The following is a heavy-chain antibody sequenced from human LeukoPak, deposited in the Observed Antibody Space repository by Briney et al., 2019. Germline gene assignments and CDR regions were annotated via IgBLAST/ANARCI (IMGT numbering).Heavy chain of an antibody. Sequence: GGSLRLSCAASGFTFSSYAMSWVRQAPGKGLEWVSAISGSGGSTYYADSVKGRFTISRDNSKNTLYLQMNSLRAEDTAVYYCAKDGERAGSGWYRNYYYYGMDVWGQGTTVTVSS. D-gene: IGHD6-19*01. J-gene: IGHJ6*02. V-gene: IGHV3-23*01. CDR1: GFTFSSYA. CDR2: ISGSGGST. CDR3: AKDGERAGSGWYRNYYYYGMDV.